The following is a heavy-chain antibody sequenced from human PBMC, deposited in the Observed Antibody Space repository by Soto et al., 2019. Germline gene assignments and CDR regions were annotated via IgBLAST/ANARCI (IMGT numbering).Heavy chain of an antibody. V-gene: IGHV4-39*01. CDR3: ASIAAPGTTHFDF. CDR1: GGSLGSSSYY. Sequence: NPSETLSLTCTVTGGSLGSSSYYWGWIRQSPGKGLEWIGNIYYSGNTFYNPSLKSRVTIPVYTSKNQFNLHLSSVTAADTASFYCASIAAPGTTHFDFWGQGTLVTVSS. CDR2: IYYSGNT. D-gene: IGHD6-13*01. J-gene: IGHJ4*02.